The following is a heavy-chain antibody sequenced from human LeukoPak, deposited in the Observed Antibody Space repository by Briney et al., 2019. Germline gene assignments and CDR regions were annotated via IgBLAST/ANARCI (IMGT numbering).Heavy chain of an antibody. J-gene: IGHJ4*02. CDR3: ARGEYCTNGVCPGDY. V-gene: IGHV1-18*01. CDR1: GYTFTSYG. Sequence: ASVEVSCKASGYTFTSYGISWVRQAPGQGLKWMGWISAYNGNTNYAQKLQGRVTMTTDTSTSTAYMELRSLRSDDTAVYYCARGEYCTNGVCPGDYWGQGTLVTVSS. D-gene: IGHD2-8*01. CDR2: ISAYNGNT.